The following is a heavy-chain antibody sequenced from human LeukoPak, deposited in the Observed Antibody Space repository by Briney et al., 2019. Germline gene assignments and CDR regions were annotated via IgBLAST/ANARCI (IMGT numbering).Heavy chain of an antibody. CDR2: IYGGGST. CDR1: GFTVSSNN. V-gene: IGHV3-66*01. D-gene: IGHD6-13*01. J-gene: IGHJ1*01. Sequence: GGSLRLSCAASGFTVSSNNMSWVRQAPGKGLEWVSVIYGGGSTYYADSVKGRFTISRDNSKNTLYLQMNSLRAEDTAVYYCARGLPGIAAAGLQHWGQGTLVTVSS. CDR3: ARGLPGIAAAGLQH.